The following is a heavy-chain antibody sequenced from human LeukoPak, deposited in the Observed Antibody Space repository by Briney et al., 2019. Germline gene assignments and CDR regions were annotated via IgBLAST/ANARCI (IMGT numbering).Heavy chain of an antibody. CDR2: INPNSGGP. D-gene: IGHD7-27*01. CDR1: GYTFTGYF. V-gene: IGHV1-2*06. CDR3: ARDLSSTANWEFDY. Sequence: WASVKVSCKASGYTFTGYFIHWVRQAPGRGLEWMGRINPNSGGPEYEQSFQGRVTMTRGTSINTAYMTLSGLTFDDTAMYYCARDLSSTANWEFDYWGQGTVVTVSS. J-gene: IGHJ4*02.